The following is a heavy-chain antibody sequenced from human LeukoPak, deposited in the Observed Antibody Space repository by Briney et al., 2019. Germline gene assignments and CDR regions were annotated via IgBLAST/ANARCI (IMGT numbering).Heavy chain of an antibody. J-gene: IGHJ6*02. CDR2: ISSSGTTI. Sequence: GGSLILSCAASGFTFSGYEMSWVRQAPGKGLEWVSYISSSGTTIYYTDSVKGRFTISRDNAKNSLYLQMNSLRAEDTAVYYCARKVVGMDVWGQGTTVTVSS. CDR3: ARKVVGMDV. V-gene: IGHV3-48*03. CDR1: GFTFSGYE.